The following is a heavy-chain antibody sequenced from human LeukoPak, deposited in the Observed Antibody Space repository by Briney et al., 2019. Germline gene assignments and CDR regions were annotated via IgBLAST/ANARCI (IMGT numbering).Heavy chain of an antibody. J-gene: IGHJ4*02. CDR2: LNPNSDKT. CDR1: GYTFANFD. Sequence: ASVKVSCKASGYTFANFDIHWVRQAAGQGLEWLGWLNPNSDKTGYAQKFQGRVTMTSDTASSTAYMEMSSLRSDDPAVYFCARGGSPLITILGGLFDYWGQGTLFTVSS. CDR3: ARGGSPLITILGGLFDY. V-gene: IGHV1-8*01. D-gene: IGHD3-16*01.